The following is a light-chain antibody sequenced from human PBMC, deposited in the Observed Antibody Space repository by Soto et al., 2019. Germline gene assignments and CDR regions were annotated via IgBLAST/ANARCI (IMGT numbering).Light chain of an antibody. CDR1: QDISNY. CDR3: HQYVKSHPI. Sequence: DIQMTQSPSSLSASVGDRVTITCQASQDISNYLNWYQQKPGKAPKLLIYVASNLETELPSRFSGSGSGTDFTFTITLLSPEEIANYYGHQYVKSHPIVGGGTKV. V-gene: IGKV1-33*01. J-gene: IGKJ4*01. CDR2: VAS.